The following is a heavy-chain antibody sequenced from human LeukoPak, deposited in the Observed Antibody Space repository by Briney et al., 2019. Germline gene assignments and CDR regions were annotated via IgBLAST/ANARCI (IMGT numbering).Heavy chain of an antibody. CDR3: ARDPKPGYSSSWYHFDY. J-gene: IGHJ4*02. Sequence: GGSLRLSCAASGFTFSSYSMNWVRQAPGKGLEWVSYNSSSSSTIYYADSVKGRFTISRDNAKNSLYLQMNSLRAEDTAVYYCARDPKPGYSSSWYHFDYWGQGTLVTVSS. D-gene: IGHD6-13*01. CDR2: NSSSSSTI. CDR1: GFTFSSYS. V-gene: IGHV3-48*04.